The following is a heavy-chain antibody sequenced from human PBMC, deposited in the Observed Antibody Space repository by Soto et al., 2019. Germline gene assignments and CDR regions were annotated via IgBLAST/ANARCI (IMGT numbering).Heavy chain of an antibody. CDR1: GFTFSTYD. CDR2: ISYDTSYK. J-gene: IGHJ4*02. Sequence: QVQLVESGGGVVQPGGSLRLSCAVSGFTFSTYDMHWVRQTPGKGLEWVAVISYDTSYKNHVDSVKGRFTISRYNSENTLYLQRTSLRAEDTAVYYCAKISIAKSSAGPFDSWGQGTLVTVSS. CDR3: AKISIAKSSAGPFDS. D-gene: IGHD2-15*01. V-gene: IGHV3-30*18.